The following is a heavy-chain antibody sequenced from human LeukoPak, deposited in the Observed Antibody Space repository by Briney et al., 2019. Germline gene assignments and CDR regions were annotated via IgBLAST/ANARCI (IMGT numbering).Heavy chain of an antibody. CDR3: ASVRDGLRLSTPFDY. CDR2: INPNSGGT. V-gene: IGHV1-2*04. D-gene: IGHD5-12*01. CDR1: GYTFTGYY. J-gene: IGHJ4*02. Sequence: ASVKVSCKASGYTFTGYYMHWVRQAPGQGLEWMGWINPNSGGTNYAQKFQGWVTMTRDTSISTAYMELSRLRSDDTAVYFCASVRDGLRLSTPFDYWGQGTLVTVSS.